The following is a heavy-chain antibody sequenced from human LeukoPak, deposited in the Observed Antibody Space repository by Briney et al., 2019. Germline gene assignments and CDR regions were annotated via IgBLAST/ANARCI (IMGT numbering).Heavy chain of an antibody. Sequence: PGGSLRLSCAASGFTFTSYEMNWVRQAPGKGLEWVSYISSSGGTIHYADSVKGRFTISRDNAKNSLYLQMNSLRAEDTALYYCAREGRNWNDLDYWGQGNLVTVST. CDR2: ISSSGGTI. CDR3: AREGRNWNDLDY. CDR1: GFTFTSYE. D-gene: IGHD1-20*01. V-gene: IGHV3-48*03. J-gene: IGHJ4*02.